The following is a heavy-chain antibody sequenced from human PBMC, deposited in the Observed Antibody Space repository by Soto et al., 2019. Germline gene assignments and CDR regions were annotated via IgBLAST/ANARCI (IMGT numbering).Heavy chain of an antibody. V-gene: IGHV4-39*01. J-gene: IGHJ4*02. D-gene: IGHD3-3*01. CDR1: GASIINGGYY. Sequence: QVQLQESGPRLMKPSETLSLTCSVSGASIINGGYYWAWIRQSPGEGLEWIGSMLYTGNTFYKPSLRSRVTISADTSKNQFSLRLDSVTATDSAIYYWTRHAPYDGFDYWGQGTLLSVSS. CDR2: MLYTGNT. CDR3: TRHAPYDGFDY.